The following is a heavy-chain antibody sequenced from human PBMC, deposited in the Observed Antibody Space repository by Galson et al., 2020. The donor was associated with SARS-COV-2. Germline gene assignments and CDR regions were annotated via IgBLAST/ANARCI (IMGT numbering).Heavy chain of an antibody. D-gene: IGHD3-22*01. V-gene: IGHV3-21*01. Sequence: KIGESLKISCAASGFTFSSYSMNWVRQAPGKGLEWVSSISSSSSYIYYADSVKGRFTISRDNAKNSLYLQMNSLRAEDTAVYYCARTLYYYDSSGYYLTDYWGQGTLVTVSS. J-gene: IGHJ4*02. CDR1: GFTFSSYS. CDR3: ARTLYYYDSSGYYLTDY. CDR2: ISSSSSYI.